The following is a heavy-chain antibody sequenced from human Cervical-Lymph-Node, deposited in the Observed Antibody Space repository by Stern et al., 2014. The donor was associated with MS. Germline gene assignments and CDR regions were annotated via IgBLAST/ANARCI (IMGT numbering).Heavy chain of an antibody. CDR3: ARNFKYSTWDY. Sequence: QVQLQESGPGLVKPSGTLSLTCSVSGESVGSGSYYWSRIRQAPGQGLEWIVYFYYNRNTYYNPSPMSRGSLSGDTKTKQFTMKLTCVTAADTAVYYCARNFKYSTWDYWGQGALVTISS. J-gene: IGHJ4*02. D-gene: IGHD2/OR15-2a*01. CDR1: GESVGSGSYY. V-gene: IGHV4-61*01. CDR2: FYYNRNT.